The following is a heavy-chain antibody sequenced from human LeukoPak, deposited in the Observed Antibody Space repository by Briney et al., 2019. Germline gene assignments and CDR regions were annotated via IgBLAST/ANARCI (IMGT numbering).Heavy chain of an antibody. D-gene: IGHD4-17*01. J-gene: IGHJ4*02. CDR2: ISSSSSYI. CDR3: ARDLAPANYGDLEPLDS. CDR1: GFTFSSYS. Sequence: GGSLRLSCAASGFTFSSYSMNWVRQAPGKGLEWVSSISSSSSYIYYADSVKGRFTISRDNAKNSLYLQMNSLRPEDTAVYYCARDLAPANYGDLEPLDSWGQGTLVTVSS. V-gene: IGHV3-21*06.